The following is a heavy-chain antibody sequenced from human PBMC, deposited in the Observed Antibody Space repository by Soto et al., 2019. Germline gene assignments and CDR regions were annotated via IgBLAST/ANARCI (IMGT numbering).Heavy chain of an antibody. CDR2: IYYSGST. J-gene: IGHJ4*02. CDR1: GGSISSSSYY. CDR3: ARQLVVPAAIFDY. D-gene: IGHD2-2*02. V-gene: IGHV4-39*01. Sequence: QLQLQESGPGLVKPSETLSLTCTVSGGSISSSSYYWGWIRQPPGKGLEWIGSIYYSGSTYYNPSLKSRVTISVDTSKNQFPLKLSTVTDADSAVYYCARQLVVPAAIFDYWGQGTLVTVSS.